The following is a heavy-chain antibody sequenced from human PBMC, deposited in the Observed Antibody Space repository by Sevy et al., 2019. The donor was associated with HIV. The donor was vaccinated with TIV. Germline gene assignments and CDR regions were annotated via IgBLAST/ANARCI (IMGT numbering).Heavy chain of an antibody. Sequence: GESLKISCTASGFIFGDYAMSWVRQAPGKGLEWVAFLKHRAYGGTLDYAASVKGRFTISRDDSKSVAHLQMNGLKTEDTAIYYCTLWKGAQSIFDYWGQGALVTVSS. J-gene: IGHJ4*02. D-gene: IGHD1-1*01. CDR1: GFIFGDYA. V-gene: IGHV3-49*04. CDR2: LKHRAYGGTL. CDR3: TLWKGAQSIFDY.